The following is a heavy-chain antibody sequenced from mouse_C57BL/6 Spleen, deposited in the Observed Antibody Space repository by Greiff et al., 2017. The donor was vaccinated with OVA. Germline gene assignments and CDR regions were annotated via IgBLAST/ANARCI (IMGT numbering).Heavy chain of an antibody. CDR3: AKEGTGTKYFDV. J-gene: IGHJ1*03. CDR1: GYTFTSYW. V-gene: IGHV1-50*01. CDR2: IDPSASYT. Sequence: VKLQQPGAELVKPGASVKLSCKASGYTFTSYWMQWVKQRPGQGLEWIGEIDPSASYTNYNQKFKGKATLTVDTSSSTAYMQLSSLTSEDSAVYYCAKEGTGTKYFDVWGTGTTVTVSS. D-gene: IGHD4-1*01.